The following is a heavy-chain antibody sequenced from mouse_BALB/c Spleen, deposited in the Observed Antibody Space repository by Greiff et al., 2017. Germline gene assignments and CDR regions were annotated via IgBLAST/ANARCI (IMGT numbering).Heavy chain of an antibody. CDR1: GFTFSSYA. V-gene: IGHV5-6-5*01. Sequence: EVQGVESGGGLVKPGGSLKLSCAASGFTFSSYAMSWVRQTPEKRLEWVASISSGGSTYYPDSVKGRFTISRDNARNILYLQMSSLRSEDTAMYYCARGGGLLRGGVDYWGQGTSVTVSS. CDR2: ISSGGST. J-gene: IGHJ4*01. D-gene: IGHD1-1*01. CDR3: ARGGGLLRGGVDY.